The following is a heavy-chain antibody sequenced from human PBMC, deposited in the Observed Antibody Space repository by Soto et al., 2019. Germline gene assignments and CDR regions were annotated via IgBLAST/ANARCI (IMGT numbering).Heavy chain of an antibody. CDR3: ARGVGYYDFWSGYYTGNWFDP. V-gene: IGHV1-18*01. CDR2: ISAYNGNT. D-gene: IGHD3-3*01. J-gene: IGHJ5*02. Sequence: ASVKVSCKASGYTFTSYGISWVRQAPGQGLEWMGWISAYNGNTNYAQKLQGRVTMTTDTSTSTDYMELRSLRSDDTAVYYCARGVGYYDFWSGYYTGNWFDPWGQGTLVTVSS. CDR1: GYTFTSYG.